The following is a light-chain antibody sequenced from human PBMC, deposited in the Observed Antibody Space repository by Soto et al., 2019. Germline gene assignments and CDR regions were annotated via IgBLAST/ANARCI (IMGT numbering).Light chain of an antibody. CDR2: GAS. Sequence: EIVLTQSPGTLSLSPGASAPLSGRASQNVDRNYLAWYQQKPGQAPRIIIFGASGRATGIPDRFSGSGSGTDFTLTISRLEPEHLPVYYCQQYGSLSWTFGQGTKVDIK. J-gene: IGKJ1*01. V-gene: IGKV3-20*01. CDR1: QNVDRNY. CDR3: QQYGSLSWT.